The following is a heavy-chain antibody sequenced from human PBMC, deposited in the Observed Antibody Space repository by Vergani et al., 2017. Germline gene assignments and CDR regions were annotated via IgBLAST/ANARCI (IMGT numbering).Heavy chain of an antibody. J-gene: IGHJ6*02. D-gene: IGHD3-3*01. Sequence: QVQLVESGGGVVQPGRSLRLSCAASGFTFSSYGMHWVRQAPGKGLEWVAVIWYDGSNKYYADSVKGRFTISRDNSKNTLYLQMNSLRAEDTAVYYCAREGGTYYDFWSGYSYYYGMDVWGQGP. CDR2: IWYDGSNK. CDR1: GFTFSSYG. CDR3: AREGGTYYDFWSGYSYYYGMDV. V-gene: IGHV3-33*01.